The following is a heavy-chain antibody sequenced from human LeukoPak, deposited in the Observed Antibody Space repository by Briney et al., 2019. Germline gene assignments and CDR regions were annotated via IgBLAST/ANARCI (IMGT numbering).Heavy chain of an antibody. CDR3: ARGGLGRQPRAFDP. CDR2: IYYSGSN. J-gene: IGHJ5*02. V-gene: IGHV4-39*07. D-gene: IGHD6-13*01. CDR1: GGSISSSSYY. Sequence: SETLSLTCTFSGGSISSSSYYWGWIRQPPGKGLEWLGSIYYSGSNYYNPSLKSRVTISVDTSKNHFSLQLSSVTAADTAVYYCARGGLGRQPRAFDPWGQGTLVTVSS.